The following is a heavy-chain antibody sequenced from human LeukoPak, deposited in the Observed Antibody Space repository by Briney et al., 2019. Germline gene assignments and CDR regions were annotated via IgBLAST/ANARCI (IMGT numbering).Heavy chain of an antibody. CDR3: ARSRCSRYGSGSCFKPFDY. CDR2: ISAYNGNT. Sequence: GASVKVSCKASGYTFTSYGISWVRQAPGQGLEWMGWISAYNGNTNYAQKLQGRVTMTTDTSTSTAYMELRSLRSDDTAVYYCARSRCSRYGSGSCFKPFDYWGQGSLVTVSS. CDR1: GYTFTSYG. D-gene: IGHD3-10*01. J-gene: IGHJ4*02. V-gene: IGHV1-18*01.